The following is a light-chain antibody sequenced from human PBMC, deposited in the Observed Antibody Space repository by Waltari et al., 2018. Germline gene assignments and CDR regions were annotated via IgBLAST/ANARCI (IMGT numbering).Light chain of an antibody. CDR3: AAWDDSLSGFWV. CDR1: SAHIGSNY. V-gene: IGLV1-47*01. CDR2: RNN. Sequence: QSVLTQPPSASGTPGQRVNISCSGSSAHIGSNYVYWYQQRPGTAPKLLIYRNNQRPSGVPDRFSGSKSGTSASLAISGLRSEDEADYYCAAWDDSLSGFWVFGGGTKLTVL. J-gene: IGLJ3*02.